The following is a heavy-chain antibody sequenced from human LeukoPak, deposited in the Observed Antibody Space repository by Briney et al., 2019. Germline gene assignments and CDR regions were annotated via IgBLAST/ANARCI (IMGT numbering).Heavy chain of an antibody. Sequence: PGGSLRLSCAASGFTFSSYSMNWVRQAPGKGPEWVSSISSSSSYIYYADSVKGRFTISRDNAKNSLYLQMNSLRAEDTAVYYCARGGSITMVRGGKNWFDPWGQGTLVTVSS. CDR3: ARGGSITMVRGGKNWFDP. CDR1: GFTFSSYS. D-gene: IGHD3-10*01. CDR2: ISSSSSYI. J-gene: IGHJ5*02. V-gene: IGHV3-21*01.